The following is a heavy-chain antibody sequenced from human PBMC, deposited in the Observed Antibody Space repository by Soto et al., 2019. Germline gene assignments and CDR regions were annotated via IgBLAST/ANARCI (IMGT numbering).Heavy chain of an antibody. CDR2: INAGNGNT. D-gene: IGHD1-26*01. CDR3: ARESGVQWTDWFDP. J-gene: IGHJ5*02. CDR1: GYTFTSYA. V-gene: IGHV1-3*01. Sequence: ASVKVSCKASGYTFTSYAMHLVRQAPGQRLEWMGWINAGNGNTKYSQKFQGRVTITRDTSASTAYMELSSLRSEDTAVYYCARESGVQWTDWFDPWGQGTLVTVSS.